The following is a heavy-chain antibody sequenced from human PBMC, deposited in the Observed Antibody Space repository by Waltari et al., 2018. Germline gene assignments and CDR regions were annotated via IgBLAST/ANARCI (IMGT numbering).Heavy chain of an antibody. CDR2: IYTSGST. Sequence: QVQLQESGPGLVKPSETLSLTCTVSGGSISSYYWSWIRQPAGKGLEWIGRIYTSGSTNYNPSLKRRVPMSVDTSKNQFSLKLSSVTAADTAVYYCARGGRWLQLPYFDYWGQGTLVTVSS. J-gene: IGHJ4*02. V-gene: IGHV4-4*07. CDR1: GGSISSYY. D-gene: IGHD5-12*01. CDR3: ARGGRWLQLPYFDY.